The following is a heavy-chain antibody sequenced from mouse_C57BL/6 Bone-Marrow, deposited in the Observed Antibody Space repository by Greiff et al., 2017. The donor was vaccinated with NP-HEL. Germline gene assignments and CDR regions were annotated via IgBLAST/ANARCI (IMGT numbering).Heavy chain of an antibody. Sequence: QVQLQQSGPELVKPGASVKISCKASGYSFTSYYIHWVKQRPGQGLEWIGWIYPGSGNTKYNEKFKGKATLTAYTSSSTAYMQLIILTSEDSAVYYCAEDYKFDYWGQGTTLTVSS. CDR3: AEDYKFDY. D-gene: IGHD2-4*01. CDR2: IYPGSGNT. V-gene: IGHV1-66*01. CDR1: GYSFTSYY. J-gene: IGHJ2*01.